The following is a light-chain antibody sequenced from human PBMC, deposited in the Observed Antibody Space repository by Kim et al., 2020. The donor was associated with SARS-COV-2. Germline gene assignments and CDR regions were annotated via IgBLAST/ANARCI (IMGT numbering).Light chain of an antibody. CDR2: KDS. V-gene: IGLV3-1*01. CDR3: QAWDSSTYWV. CDR1: KLGDKY. Sequence: VSPGQTASITCSGDKLGDKYACWYQQKPGQSPVLVIYKDSKRPSGIPERFSGSNSGNTATLTISGTQAMDEADYYCQAWDSSTYWVFGGGTKLTVL. J-gene: IGLJ3*02.